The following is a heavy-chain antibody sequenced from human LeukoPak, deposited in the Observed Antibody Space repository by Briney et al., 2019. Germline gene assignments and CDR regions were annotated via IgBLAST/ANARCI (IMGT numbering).Heavy chain of an antibody. V-gene: IGHV3-30*02. CDR2: IRYDGSNK. CDR3: AKGPNRYSGSYSWGDFDY. D-gene: IGHD1-26*01. Sequence: LPGGSLRLSCAASGFTFSSYGMHWVRQAPGKGLEWVAFIRYDGSNKYYADSVKGRFTISRDNSKNTLYLQMNSLRAEDTAVYYCAKGPNRYSGSYSWGDFDYWGQGTLVTVSS. J-gene: IGHJ4*02. CDR1: GFTFSSYG.